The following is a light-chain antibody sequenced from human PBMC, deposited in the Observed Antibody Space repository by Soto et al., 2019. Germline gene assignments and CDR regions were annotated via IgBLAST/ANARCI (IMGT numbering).Light chain of an antibody. V-gene: IGLV1-51*01. CDR1: TSNIGANY. CDR2: DNE. CDR3: GTWDNSLSAGV. Sequence: QSVLTQPPSVSAAPGQKVTISCSGSTSNIGANYVSWYQHLPGTAPKLLIYDNEKRSSRIPDRFSGSKSGTSATLGITGLQTGDEADYYCGTWDNSLSAGVFGGGTKLTVL. J-gene: IGLJ2*01.